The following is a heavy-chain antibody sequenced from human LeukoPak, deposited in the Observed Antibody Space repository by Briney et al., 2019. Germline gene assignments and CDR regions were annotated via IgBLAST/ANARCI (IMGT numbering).Heavy chain of an antibody. Sequence: SETLSLTCTVSGGSISGGGYSWTWIRQHPGKGLEWIAYIYYSGSTYYNPSLKSRATISADTSNNQFSLELTSVTAADTAVYYCASSYLYSSGWYLAYWGQGTLVTVSS. CDR1: GGSISGGGYS. CDR2: IYYSGST. J-gene: IGHJ4*02. D-gene: IGHD6-19*01. V-gene: IGHV4-31*03. CDR3: ASSYLYSSGWYLAY.